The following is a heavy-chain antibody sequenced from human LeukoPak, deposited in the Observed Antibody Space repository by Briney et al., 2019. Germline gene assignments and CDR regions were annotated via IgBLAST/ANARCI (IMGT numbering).Heavy chain of an antibody. CDR1: GGSISSYY. CDR2: IYYSGST. Sequence: SETLSLTCTVSGGSISSYYWSWIRQPPGKGLEWIGYIYYSGSTNYNPSLKSRVTISVDTSKNQFSLKLSSVTAADTAVYYCARAPAERYYYYYMDVWGKGTTVTVSS. V-gene: IGHV4-59*12. J-gene: IGHJ6*03. CDR3: ARAPAERYYYYYMDV. D-gene: IGHD6-25*01.